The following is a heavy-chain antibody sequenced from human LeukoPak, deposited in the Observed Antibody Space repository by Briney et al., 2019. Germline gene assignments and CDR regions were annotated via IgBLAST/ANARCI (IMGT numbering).Heavy chain of an antibody. CDR3: AKDLVYYDFWSGYSRIDYYYYGMDV. V-gene: IGHV3-30*18. Sequence: GRSLRLSCAASGFPFSSYGMHWVRQAPGKGLEWVAVTSYDGSNKYYADSVKGRFTISRDNSKNTLYLQMNSLRAEDTAVYYCAKDLVYYDFWSGYSRIDYYYYGMDVWGQGTTVTVSS. J-gene: IGHJ6*02. CDR2: TSYDGSNK. CDR1: GFPFSSYG. D-gene: IGHD3-3*01.